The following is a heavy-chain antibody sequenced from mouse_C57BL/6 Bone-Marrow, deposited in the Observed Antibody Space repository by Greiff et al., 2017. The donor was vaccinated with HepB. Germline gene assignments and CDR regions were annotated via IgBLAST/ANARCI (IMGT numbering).Heavy chain of an antibody. D-gene: IGHD1-1*01. J-gene: IGHJ1*03. V-gene: IGHV2-2*01. CDR1: GFSLTSYG. CDR3: ARISYYYGSSYSYWYFDV. CDR2: IWSGGST. Sequence: VKLVESGPGLVQPSQSLSITCTVSGFSLTSYGVHWVRQSPGKGLEWLGVIWSGGSTDYNADFISRLSISKDNSKSQVFFKMNSLQADDTAIYYCARISYYYGSSYSYWYFDVWGTGTTVTVSS.